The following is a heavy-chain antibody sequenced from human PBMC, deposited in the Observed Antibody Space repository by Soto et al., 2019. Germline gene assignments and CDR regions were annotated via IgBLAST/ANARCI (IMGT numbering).Heavy chain of an antibody. CDR3: ARARGPEYSSSIFFDY. V-gene: IGHV3-53*01. Sequence: GSLRLSCAASGLTFSRTQMSWVREAPGKGLQWVSVIYSAGRTYYANAVKGRFTISRDTSENKIFLELNGLTVDDTAVYYCARARGPEYSSSIFFDYWGRGTVVTVSS. J-gene: IGHJ4*01. D-gene: IGHD6-6*01. CDR1: GLTFSRTQ. CDR2: IYSAGRT.